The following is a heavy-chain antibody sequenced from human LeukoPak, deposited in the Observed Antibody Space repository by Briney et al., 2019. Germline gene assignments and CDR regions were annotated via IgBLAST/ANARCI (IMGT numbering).Heavy chain of an antibody. CDR2: INPNSGGT. Sequence: ASVKVSCKASGYTFTGYYMHWVRQAPGQGLEWMGWINPNSGGTNYAQKFQGWVTMTRDTSISTAYMELSSLRSEDTAVYYCARAIQLWDPFDYWGQGTLVTVSS. CDR3: ARAIQLWDPFDY. CDR1: GYTFTGYY. V-gene: IGHV1-2*04. D-gene: IGHD5-18*01. J-gene: IGHJ4*02.